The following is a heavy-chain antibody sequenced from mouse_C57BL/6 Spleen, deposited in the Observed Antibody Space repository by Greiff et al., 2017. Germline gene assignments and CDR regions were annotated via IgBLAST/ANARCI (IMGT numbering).Heavy chain of an antibody. Sequence: QVQLQQSGAELVKPGASVKISCKASGYAFSSYWMNWVKQRPGKGLEWIGRIYPGDGDTNYNGKFKGKATLTADKSSSTAYMQLSSLTSEDSAVYFCARRETGTDWYFDVWSTGTTVTVSS. V-gene: IGHV1-80*01. CDR3: ARRETGTDWYFDV. D-gene: IGHD4-1*01. CDR1: GYAFSSYW. CDR2: IYPGDGDT. J-gene: IGHJ1*03.